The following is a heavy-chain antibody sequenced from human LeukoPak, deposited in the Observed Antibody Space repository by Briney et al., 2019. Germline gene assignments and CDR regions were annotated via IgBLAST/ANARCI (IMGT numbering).Heavy chain of an antibody. D-gene: IGHD1-14*01. J-gene: IGHJ6*02. CDR2: IYYSSST. CDR1: GGSISSGGYY. Sequence: SETLSLTCTVSGGSISSGGYYWSWLRQHPGKGLEWIGYIYYSSSTYYNPSLKSRVTISVDTSKNQFSLKLSSVTAADTAVYYCARDPLRTFADYYYYGMDVWGQGTTVTVSS. CDR3: ARDPLRTFADYYYYGMDV. V-gene: IGHV4-31*03.